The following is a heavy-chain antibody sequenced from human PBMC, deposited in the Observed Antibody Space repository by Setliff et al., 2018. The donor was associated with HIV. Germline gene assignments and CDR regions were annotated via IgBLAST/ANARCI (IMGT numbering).Heavy chain of an antibody. V-gene: IGHV1-18*01. CDR3: ARGLRQNRSNSDVFDV. CDR2: ISAYNGNT. D-gene: IGHD4-4*01. CDR1: GYTFTSYG. J-gene: IGHJ3*01. Sequence: ASVKVSCKASGYTFTSYGISWVRQAPGQGLEWMGWISAYNGNTNYAQKLQGRVTMTTDTSTSTAYMELRSLRSDDTAVYYCARGLRQNRSNSDVFDVWGQGTVVTVSS.